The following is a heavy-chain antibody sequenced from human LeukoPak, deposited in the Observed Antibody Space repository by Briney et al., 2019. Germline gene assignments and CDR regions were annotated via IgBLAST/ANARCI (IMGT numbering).Heavy chain of an antibody. V-gene: IGHV1-46*01. CDR3: AREGYFSEGSGDYKTFDY. D-gene: IGHD3-10*01. J-gene: IGHJ4*02. Sequence: GASVKVSCKTSGYTFTSHYVHWVRQAPGQGLVGMGLITPGGDETIYAQKFQGRLTVTRDTSTSTVFMELSSLTSEDTAVYFCAREGYFSEGSGDYKTFDYWGLGTQVIVSS. CDR1: GYTFTSHY. CDR2: ITPGGDET.